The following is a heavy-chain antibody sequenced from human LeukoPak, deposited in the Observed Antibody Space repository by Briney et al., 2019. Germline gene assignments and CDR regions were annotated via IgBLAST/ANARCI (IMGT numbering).Heavy chain of an antibody. CDR2: IKQDGSEK. CDR3: ARDPGTWIQLGFGY. J-gene: IGHJ4*02. V-gene: IGHV3-7*01. CDR1: GFTFSSYW. Sequence: PGGSLRLSCAASGFTFSSYWMSWVRQAPGKGLEWVANIKQDGSEKYYVDSVKGRFTISRDNAKNPLYLQMNSLRAEDTAVYYCARDPGTWIQLGFGYWGQGTLVTVSS. D-gene: IGHD5-18*01.